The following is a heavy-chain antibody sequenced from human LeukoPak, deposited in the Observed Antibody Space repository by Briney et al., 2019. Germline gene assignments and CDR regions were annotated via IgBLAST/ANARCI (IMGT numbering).Heavy chain of an antibody. D-gene: IGHD1-1*01. CDR3: ARDGRHQRNGYPINWFDP. CDR2: IYTSGST. Sequence: SETLSLTCTVSGGSISSSSYYWSWIRQPAGKGLEWIGRIYTSGSTNYNPSLKSRVTMSVDTSKNQFSLKLSSVTAADTAVYYCARDGRHQRNGYPINWFDPWGQGTLVTVSS. J-gene: IGHJ5*02. V-gene: IGHV4-61*02. CDR1: GGSISSSSYY.